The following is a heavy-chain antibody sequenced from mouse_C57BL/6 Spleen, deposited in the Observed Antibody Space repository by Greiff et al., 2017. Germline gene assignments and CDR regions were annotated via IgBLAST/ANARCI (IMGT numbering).Heavy chain of an antibody. V-gene: IGHV1-62-2*01. CDR1: GYTFTEYT. Sequence: VKLMESGAELVKPGASVKLSCKASGYTFTEYTIHWVKQRSGQGLEWIGWFYPGSGSIKYNEKFKDKATLTADKSASTVYMELSRLTSEDSAVYFCARHDYRLYAMDYWGQGTSVTVSS. J-gene: IGHJ4*01. CDR2: FYPGSGSI. D-gene: IGHD2-14*01. CDR3: ARHDYRLYAMDY.